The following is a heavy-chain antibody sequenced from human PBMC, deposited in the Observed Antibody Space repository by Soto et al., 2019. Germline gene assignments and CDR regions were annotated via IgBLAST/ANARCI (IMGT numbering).Heavy chain of an antibody. CDR1: GFSFSSYD. Sequence: EVQLVESGGGLVQPGGSLRLSCAASGFSFSSYDMHWVRQATGKGLEWVSAIGTAGDTYYPGSVKGRFTISRENAKNSLYLQMNSLRAEDTAMYHCARRISGSYPTTTDYYYYGMDVWGQGTTVTVSS. D-gene: IGHD1-26*01. J-gene: IGHJ6*02. CDR2: IGTAGDT. V-gene: IGHV3-13*01. CDR3: ARRISGSYPTTTDYYYYGMDV.